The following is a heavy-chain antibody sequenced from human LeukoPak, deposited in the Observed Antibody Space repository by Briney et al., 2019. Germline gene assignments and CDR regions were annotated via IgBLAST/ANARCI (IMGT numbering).Heavy chain of an antibody. CDR2: IYYSGST. Sequence: SETLSLTCAVSGGSISSGGYSWSWIRQPPGKGLEWIGYIYYSGSTNYNPSLKSRVTISVDTSKNQFSLKLSSVTAADTAVYYCARDDRIAVAGALYNWFDPWGQGTLVTVSS. J-gene: IGHJ5*02. CDR1: GGSISSGGYS. V-gene: IGHV4-61*08. D-gene: IGHD6-19*01. CDR3: ARDDRIAVAGALYNWFDP.